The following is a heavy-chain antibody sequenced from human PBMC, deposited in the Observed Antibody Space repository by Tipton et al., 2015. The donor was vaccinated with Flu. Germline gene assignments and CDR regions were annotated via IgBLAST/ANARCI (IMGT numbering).Heavy chain of an antibody. D-gene: IGHD2-2*01. CDR2: IYPGDSDT. CDR3: GRQDGVVPAATSAGGMGV. Sequence: VQLVQSGAEVKKPGESLKICCTGSGYSFTSYWTGWVRQMPGKGLEWLGIIYPGDSDTRYSPSFQGQVTISADKSISTAYLQWSSLKASDTAMYYCGRQDGVVPAATSAGGMGVWGQGTTVTVSS. CDR1: GYSFTSYW. J-gene: IGHJ6*02. V-gene: IGHV5-51*01.